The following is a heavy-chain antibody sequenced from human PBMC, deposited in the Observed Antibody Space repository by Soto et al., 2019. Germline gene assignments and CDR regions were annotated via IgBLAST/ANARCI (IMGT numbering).Heavy chain of an antibody. D-gene: IGHD3-22*01. J-gene: IGHJ4*02. CDR1: GGSISSNSYY. CDR2: IYYSGNT. CDR3: ARQRGGYYDSSSNLYYFDY. V-gene: IGHV4-39*01. Sequence: SETLSLTCTVPGGSISSNSYYWGWIRQPPGKGLEWIGSIYYSGNTYYNPSLKSRVTISVDTSKNQFSVNLSSVTAADTAVYYCARQRGGYYDSSSNLYYFDYWGQGTLVTVS.